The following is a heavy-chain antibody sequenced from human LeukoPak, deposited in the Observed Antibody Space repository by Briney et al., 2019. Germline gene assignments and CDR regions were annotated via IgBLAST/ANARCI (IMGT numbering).Heavy chain of an antibody. CDR1: GFTVSSNY. D-gene: IGHD2-15*01. V-gene: IGHV3-53*01. J-gene: IGHJ4*02. CDR3: AKSCSGGSCYLIDY. CDR2: ISSGGTT. Sequence: GGSLRLSCAASGFTVSSNYMNWVRQAPGKGLEWVSLISSGGTTYYTDSVKGRFTISRDNSKNTLYLQMNSLRAEDTAVYYCAKSCSGGSCYLIDYWGQGTLVTVSS.